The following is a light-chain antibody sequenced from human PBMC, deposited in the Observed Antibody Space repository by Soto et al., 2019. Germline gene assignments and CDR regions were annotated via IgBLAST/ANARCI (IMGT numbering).Light chain of an antibody. CDR3: AARDDSLNGYV. CDR2: SDN. CDR1: RSNLGSNT. J-gene: IGLJ1*01. Sequence: QYVLTQPPSASGTPGQRVSISCSGSRSNLGSNTVNWYQQLPGTAPKLLIYSDNERPSGVPDRFSGSRSGTSASLAISGLQSEDEADYYCAARDDSLNGYVFGTGTKVTVL. V-gene: IGLV1-44*01.